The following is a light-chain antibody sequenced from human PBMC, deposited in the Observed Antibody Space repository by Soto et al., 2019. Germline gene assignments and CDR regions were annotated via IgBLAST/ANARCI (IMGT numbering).Light chain of an antibody. V-gene: IGKV3-20*01. CDR3: QQYGSSPPNT. Sequence: IVLTQSPGTLSLSPGERATLSCRASQSVSSSYLAWYQQKPGQAPRLLIYGASSRATGIPDRFSGSGSGTDFTLTISILEPEDFAVYYCQQYGSSPPNTFGQGTKLEIK. J-gene: IGKJ2*01. CDR1: QSVSSSY. CDR2: GAS.